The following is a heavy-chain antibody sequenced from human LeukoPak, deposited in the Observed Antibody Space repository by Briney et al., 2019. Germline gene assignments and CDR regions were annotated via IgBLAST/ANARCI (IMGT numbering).Heavy chain of an antibody. CDR3: GRKSASRKTSEFDY. J-gene: IGHJ4*02. D-gene: IGHD2-2*01. V-gene: IGHV1-2*02. Sequence: ASVKVSCKASGYTFIDYYMNWVRQAPRQGLEWMGWIHPNSGGTNYAQKFQGRVTMTRDTSISTAYMELSRLTFDDTAVYYCGRKSASRKTSEFDYWGQGTLVTVSS. CDR1: GYTFIDYY. CDR2: IHPNSGGT.